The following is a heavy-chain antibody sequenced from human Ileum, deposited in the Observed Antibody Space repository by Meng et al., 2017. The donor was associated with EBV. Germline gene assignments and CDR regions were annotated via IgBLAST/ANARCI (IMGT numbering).Heavy chain of an antibody. CDR1: GDSVSGSDW. D-gene: IGHD3-10*01. CDR2: VYHDGAT. J-gene: IGHJ4*02. Sequence: GKVEESGPGLVKPSGPRSLPCAVSGDSVSGSDWWSWVRQPPGKGLEWIGEVYHDGATNYHPSLKSRVTISLDKSKNEVNLHLNSLTAADTAVYFCARSSPIVRGLDYWGQGTLVTVSS. V-gene: IGHV4-4*02. CDR3: ARSSPIVRGLDY.